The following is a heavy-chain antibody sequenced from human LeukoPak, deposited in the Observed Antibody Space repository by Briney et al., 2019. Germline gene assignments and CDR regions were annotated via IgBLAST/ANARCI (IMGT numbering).Heavy chain of an antibody. CDR3: AKGDDY. CDR2: ISSTSDSI. Sequence: PGGSLRLSCAASGFAFRTCTMNWVRQAPGKGLEWVSFISSTSDSIYYADSVKGRFTISRDNAKNSLFLQMNSLREEDTAVYYCAKGDDYWGQGTLVTVSS. CDR1: GFAFRTCT. V-gene: IGHV3-21*06. J-gene: IGHJ4*02.